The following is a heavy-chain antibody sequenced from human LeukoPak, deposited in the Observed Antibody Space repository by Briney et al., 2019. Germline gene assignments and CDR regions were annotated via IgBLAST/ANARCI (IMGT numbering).Heavy chain of an antibody. V-gene: IGHV3-7*01. J-gene: IGHJ6*03. CDR3: ARDKGTITPRGYYYYIDV. CDR2: IKQDGSEK. Sequence: QPGGSLRLSCAASGFSFGNYWMTWVRQAPGKGLQWVAKIKQDGSEKYDVDSVKGRFTISRDNAKNSLYLQMNNLRAEDTAVYYCARDKGTITPRGYYYYIDVWGRGTTVTVSS. D-gene: IGHD5-24*01. CDR1: GFSFGNYW.